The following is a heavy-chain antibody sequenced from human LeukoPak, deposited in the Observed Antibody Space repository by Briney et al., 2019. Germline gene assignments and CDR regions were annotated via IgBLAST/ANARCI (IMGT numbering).Heavy chain of an antibody. V-gene: IGHV3-30*18. J-gene: IGHJ4*02. CDR3: AKESGKFDY. CDR2: ISYDGSNQ. CDR1: GFVFSSFG. Sequence: GRSLRLSCAASGFVFSSFGMHWARQAPGKGLEWVAVISYDGSNQYYADSVKGRFTISRDNSKNSLYLQMDSLRSEDTAMYYCAKESGKFDYWGQGTLVVVSS.